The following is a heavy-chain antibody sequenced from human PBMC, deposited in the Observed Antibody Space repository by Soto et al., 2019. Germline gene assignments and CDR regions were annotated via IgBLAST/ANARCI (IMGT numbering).Heavy chain of an antibody. CDR1: GYTFTSYY. D-gene: IGHD4-4*01. Sequence: GASVKVSCKASGYTFTSYYMHWVRRAPGQGLEWMGMINPSGGSTSYAQKLQGRVTMTRDTSTSTVYMELSSLRSEDTAVYYCARVWGMTTVTTDWFDPWGQGTLVTVSS. V-gene: IGHV1-46*03. CDR3: ARVWGMTTVTTDWFDP. CDR2: INPSGGST. J-gene: IGHJ5*02.